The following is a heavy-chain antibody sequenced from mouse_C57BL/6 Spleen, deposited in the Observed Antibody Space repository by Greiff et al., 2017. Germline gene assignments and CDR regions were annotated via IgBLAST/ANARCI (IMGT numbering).Heavy chain of an antibody. CDR1: GYTFTSYS. CDR2: IYPRSGNT. CDR3: ASVDYYGSSPSGDFGG. V-gene: IGHV1-81*01. J-gene: IGHJ1*03. D-gene: IGHD1-1*01. Sequence: VQLQQSGAEVARPGASVKLSCKASGYTFTSYSMNWVKQRPGQGLEWIGEIYPRSGNTYYNEKFRGKATLTADKSSSTAYMELRSLTSEDSAVYFYASVDYYGSSPSGDFGGWGTGTTVTVSS.